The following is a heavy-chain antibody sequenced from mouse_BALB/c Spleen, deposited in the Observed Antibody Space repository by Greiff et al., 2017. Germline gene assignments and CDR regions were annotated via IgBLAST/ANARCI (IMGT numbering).Heavy chain of an antibody. J-gene: IGHJ4*01. CDR3: ARKGKLGDAMDY. Sequence: VKLMESGPGLVAPSQSLSITCTVSGFSLSRYSVHWVRQPPGKGLEWLGMIWGGGSTDYNSALKSRLSISKDNSKSQVFLKMNSLQTDDTAMHYCARKGKLGDAMDYWGQGTSVTVSS. CDR1: GFSLSRYS. CDR2: IWGGGST. V-gene: IGHV2-6-4*01. D-gene: IGHD4-1*01.